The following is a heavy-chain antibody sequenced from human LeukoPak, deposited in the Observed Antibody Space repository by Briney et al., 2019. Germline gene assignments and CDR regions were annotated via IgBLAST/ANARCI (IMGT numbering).Heavy chain of an antibody. D-gene: IGHD4-17*01. CDR2: IIPIFGTA. CDR3: ATTCYGCYASGATVTTFYLRSYYYYYGMDV. V-gene: IGHV1-69*13. Sequence: GASVKVSCKASGGTFSSYAISWVRQAPGQGLEWMGGIIPIFGTANYAQKFQGRVTITADESTSTAYMELSSLRSEDTAVYYCATTCYGCYASGATVTTFYLRSYYYYYGMDVWGQGTTVTVSS. CDR1: GGTFSSYA. J-gene: IGHJ6*02.